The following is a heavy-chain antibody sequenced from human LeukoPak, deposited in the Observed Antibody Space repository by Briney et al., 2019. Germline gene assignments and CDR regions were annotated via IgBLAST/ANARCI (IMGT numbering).Heavy chain of an antibody. D-gene: IGHD4-17*01. CDR1: GYAIISGGFS. V-gene: IGHV4-30-2*01. CDR3: AREGDYGDYVADY. Sequence: SETLSLTCTVSGYAIISGGFSWNWIRQPPGKGLEWIGCIYDRGPAHYNPSLKSRFTISVDTSKNQFSLKLSSVTAADTAVYYCAREGDYGDYVADYWGQGTLVTVSS. CDR2: IYDRGPA. J-gene: IGHJ4*02.